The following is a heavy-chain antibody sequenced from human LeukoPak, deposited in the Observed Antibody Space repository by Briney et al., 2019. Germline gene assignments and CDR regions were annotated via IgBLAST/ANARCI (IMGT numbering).Heavy chain of an antibody. Sequence: GASVTVSCKASGYTFTSYAMHWVRQAPGQRREWMGWINAGNGNTKYSQKFQGRVTITRDTSASTAYMELSSLRSEDTAVYYCARAGSSWGPGYFDYWGQGTLVTVSS. D-gene: IGHD6-13*01. V-gene: IGHV1-3*01. CDR2: INAGNGNT. CDR1: GYTFTSYA. J-gene: IGHJ4*02. CDR3: ARAGSSWGPGYFDY.